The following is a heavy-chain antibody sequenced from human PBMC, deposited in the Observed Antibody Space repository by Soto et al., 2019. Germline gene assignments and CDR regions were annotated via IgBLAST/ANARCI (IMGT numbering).Heavy chain of an antibody. CDR1: GFTFSSYA. CDR2: ISGSGGST. D-gene: IGHD3-22*01. CDR3: AKEERDYYDSTSPYFDY. Sequence: GGSLRLSCAASGFTFSSYAMSWVRQAPGKGLEWVSAISGSGGSTYYADSVKGRFTISRDNSKNTLYLQMNSLRAEDTAVYYCAKEERDYYDSTSPYFDYWGQGTLVTVSS. V-gene: IGHV3-23*01. J-gene: IGHJ4*02.